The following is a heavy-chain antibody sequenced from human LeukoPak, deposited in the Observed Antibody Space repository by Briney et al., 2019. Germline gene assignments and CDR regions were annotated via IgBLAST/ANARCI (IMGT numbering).Heavy chain of an antibody. CDR1: GGSFSGYY. CDR2: INHSGST. J-gene: IGHJ6*02. Sequence: SETLSLTCAVYGGSFSGYYWSWIRQPPGKGLEWIGEINHSGSTNYSPSLKSRVTISVDTSKNQFSLKLSSVTAADTAVYYCARDRVIVVVPAVTYYYYYDMDVWGQGTTVTVSS. V-gene: IGHV4-34*01. D-gene: IGHD2-2*01. CDR3: ARDRVIVVVPAVTYYYYYDMDV.